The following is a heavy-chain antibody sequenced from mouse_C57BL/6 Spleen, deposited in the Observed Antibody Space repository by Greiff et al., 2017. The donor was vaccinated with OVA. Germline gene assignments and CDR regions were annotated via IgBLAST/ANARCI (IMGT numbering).Heavy chain of an antibody. D-gene: IGHD2-4*01. CDR2: IHPNSGST. CDR1: GYTFTSYW. Sequence: QVQLQQPGAELVKPGASVKLSCKASGYTFTSYWMHWVKQRPGQGLEWIGMIHPNSGSTNYNEKFKSKATLTVDKSSSTAYMQLSSLTSEDDAVYYCAMAYYDYDGDYWGQGTTLTVSS. J-gene: IGHJ2*01. V-gene: IGHV1-64*01. CDR3: AMAYYDYDGDY.